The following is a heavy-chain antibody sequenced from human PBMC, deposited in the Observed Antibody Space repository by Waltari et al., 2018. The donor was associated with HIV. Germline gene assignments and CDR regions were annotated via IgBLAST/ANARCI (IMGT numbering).Heavy chain of an antibody. CDR3: TRGTFTVTYYFDY. D-gene: IGHD4-17*01. Sequence: EVKLGQSGGGLVQPGRPMRPSCATSGFSFGDDAIRWFCQAPGKGLEWVGFIRSKAYGGTTQYAASVKGRFTISRDDSKSIAYLQMNSLKTEDTALYYCTRGTFTVTYYFDYWGRGTLVTVSS. CDR2: IRSKAYGGTT. J-gene: IGHJ4*02. CDR1: GFSFGDDA. V-gene: IGHV3-49*03.